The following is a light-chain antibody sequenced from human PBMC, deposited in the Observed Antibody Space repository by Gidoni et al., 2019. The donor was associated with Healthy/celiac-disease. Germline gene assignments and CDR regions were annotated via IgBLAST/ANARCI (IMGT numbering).Light chain of an antibody. J-gene: IGKJ1*01. CDR2: GAS. CDR3: QQYGSSPWA. V-gene: IGKV3-20*01. CDR1: QSVSSSY. Sequence: EIVLTQSPGTLSLSPGERATLSCRASQSVSSSYLAWYQQKPGQAPRLLIYGASSRATGIPDRFSGSGSGTDFTLTISRLDPEDFAVYYCQQYGSSPWAFGQXTKVEIK.